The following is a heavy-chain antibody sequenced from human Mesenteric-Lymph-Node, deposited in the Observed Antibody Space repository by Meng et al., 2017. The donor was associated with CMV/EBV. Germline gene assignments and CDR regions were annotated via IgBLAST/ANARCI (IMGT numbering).Heavy chain of an antibody. CDR2: INPSGGST. Sequence: SRYTVTSYYMHWVRKAPSQGLEWMGIINPSGGSTSYAQKFHDRVTMTRDTSKSTVYMELSSLRSEDTAVYYCARDSGGVRGWYGAHYWGQGTLVTVSS. D-gene: IGHD3-10*01. V-gene: IGHV1-46*01. J-gene: IGHJ4*02. CDR3: ARDSGGVRGWYGAHY. CDR1: RYTVTSYY.